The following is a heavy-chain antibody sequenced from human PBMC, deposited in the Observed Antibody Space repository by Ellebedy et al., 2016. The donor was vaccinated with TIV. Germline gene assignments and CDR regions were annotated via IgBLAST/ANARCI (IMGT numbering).Heavy chain of an antibody. CDR3: ARDLLGGGGSCYQD. CDR2: IYYSGST. CDR1: GGSISSYY. J-gene: IGHJ4*02. D-gene: IGHD2-15*01. V-gene: IGHV4-59*12. Sequence: SETLSLTXTVSGGSISSYYWSWIRQPPGKGLEWIGYIYYSGSTNYNPSLKSRVTISVDTSKNQFSLKLSSVTAADTAVYYCARDLLGGGGSCYQDWGQGTLVTVSS.